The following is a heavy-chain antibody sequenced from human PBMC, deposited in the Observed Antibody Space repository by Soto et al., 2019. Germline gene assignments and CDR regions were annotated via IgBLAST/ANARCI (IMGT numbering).Heavy chain of an antibody. CDR1: GFTCNDYC. V-gene: IGHV3-11*04. J-gene: IGHJ6*02. D-gene: IGHD5-12*01. CDR2: VSTSGSTV. Sequence: GRSQRLSYAASGFTCNDYCMNWILKAPGKGLKWISYVSTSGSTVYYADSVKGRFTISRDNAKNSLYLQMNSLRAEDTAVYYCARDPNIVATMGSIYYYYGMDVWGQGTTVTVSS. CDR3: ARDPNIVATMGSIYYYYGMDV.